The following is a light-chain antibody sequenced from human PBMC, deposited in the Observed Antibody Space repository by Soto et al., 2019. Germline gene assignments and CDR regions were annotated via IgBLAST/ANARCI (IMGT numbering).Light chain of an antibody. V-gene: IGKV1-39*01. CDR1: QSISSY. Sequence: DIQMTQSPSSLSASVGDRVTITCRASQSISSYLNWYQQKPGKAPKLLIYAASSLQSGVPSRFSGSGSGTDFTLTISSLQPEDFATYYCRQYNSYSWTFGQGTKVDIK. J-gene: IGKJ1*01. CDR2: AAS. CDR3: RQYNSYSWT.